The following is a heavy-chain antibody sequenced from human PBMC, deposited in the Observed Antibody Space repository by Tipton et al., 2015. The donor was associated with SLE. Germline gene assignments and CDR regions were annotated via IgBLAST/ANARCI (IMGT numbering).Heavy chain of an antibody. CDR3: ARDLGDLYGMGV. V-gene: IGHV3-30*03. D-gene: IGHD3-16*01. J-gene: IGHJ6*02. Sequence: SLRLSCAASGFTFSSYGMHWVRQAPGKGLEWVAVISYDGSNKYYADSVKGRFTISRDNSKNTLYLQMNSLRAEDTAVYYCARDLGDLYGMGVWGQGTSVTVSS. CDR2: ISYDGSNK. CDR1: GFTFSSYG.